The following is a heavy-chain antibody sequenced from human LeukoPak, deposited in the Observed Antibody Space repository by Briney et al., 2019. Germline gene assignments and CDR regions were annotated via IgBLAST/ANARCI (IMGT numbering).Heavy chain of an antibody. CDR3: AKSGYNRFDY. Sequence: PSETLSLTCTVSGGSISSGSYYWSWIRQPAGEGLEWIGRIYTSGSTNYNPSLKSRVTISVDTSKNQFSLKLSSVTAADTAVYYCAKSGYNRFDYWGQGTRVTVSS. CDR2: IYTSGST. V-gene: IGHV4-61*02. CDR1: GGSISSGSYY. D-gene: IGHD5-24*01. J-gene: IGHJ4*02.